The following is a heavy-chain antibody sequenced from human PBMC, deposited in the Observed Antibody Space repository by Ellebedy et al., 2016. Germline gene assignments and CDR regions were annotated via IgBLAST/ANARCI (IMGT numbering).Heavy chain of an antibody. J-gene: IGHJ4*01. Sequence: ASVKVSXKTSGYRFTAFYLHWVRQAPGQGLEWMRSINPNTGDTNYAPKFQGRVTLTRDESITTADMELSRLTSDDTAIYFCATFDFSYNGDSHNDYWGQGSLVTVSS. V-gene: IGHV1-2*02. CDR3: ATFDFSYNGDSHNDY. CDR1: GYRFTAFY. CDR2: INPNTGDT. D-gene: IGHD2-21*01.